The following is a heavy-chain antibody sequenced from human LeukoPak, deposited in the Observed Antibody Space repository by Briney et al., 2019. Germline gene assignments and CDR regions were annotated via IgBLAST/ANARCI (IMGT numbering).Heavy chain of an antibody. CDR2: IIPIFGKA. V-gene: IGHV1-69*13. D-gene: IGHD2-15*01. Sequence: ASVKVSCKASGGTFSSYAISWVRQAPGQGLEWMGGIIPIFGKANYAQKFQGRVTITADESTSTAYMELSSLRSEDTAVYYCARVFPRQGQGSMYYFDYWGQGTLVTVSS. J-gene: IGHJ4*02. CDR1: GGTFSSYA. CDR3: ARVFPRQGQGSMYYFDY.